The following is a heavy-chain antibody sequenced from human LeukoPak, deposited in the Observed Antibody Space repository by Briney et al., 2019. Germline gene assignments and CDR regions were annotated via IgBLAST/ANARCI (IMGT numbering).Heavy chain of an antibody. J-gene: IGHJ4*02. V-gene: IGHV1-2*02. CDR1: GYTFTGYY. CDR3: ARDLVGNGEDY. Sequence: ASVKVSCKASGYTFTGYYMHWVRQAPGQGLEWMGWINPNSGGTNYGQKFQGRVTMTRDTSISTAYMELSRLRSDDTAVYYCARDLVGNGEDYWGQGTLVTVSS. CDR2: INPNSGGT. D-gene: IGHD3-10*01.